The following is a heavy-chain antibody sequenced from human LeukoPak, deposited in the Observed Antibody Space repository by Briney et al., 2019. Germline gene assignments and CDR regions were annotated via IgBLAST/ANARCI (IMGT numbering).Heavy chain of an antibody. J-gene: IGHJ3*02. Sequence: GGSLRLXCAASGFTCSSYAMSWVRQAPGKGLESVSAISGSGGSTYYADSVKGRFTISRDNSKNTLYLQMNSLRAEDTAVYYCANPWTDAFDIWGQGTMVTVSS. CDR2: ISGSGGST. D-gene: IGHD1-1*01. CDR1: GFTCSSYA. CDR3: ANPWTDAFDI. V-gene: IGHV3-23*01.